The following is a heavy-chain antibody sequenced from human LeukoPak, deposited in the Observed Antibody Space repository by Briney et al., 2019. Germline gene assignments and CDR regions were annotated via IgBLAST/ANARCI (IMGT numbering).Heavy chain of an antibody. Sequence: PSETLSLTCAVYIDSFSNYHWNWIRQTPAKGMEWIGEVNESGGTNISPSLRSRVILSVDTSKNQFSLKLISVTVADTAVYYCARDRYYYDSSGSKNAFDIWGQGTMVTVSS. CDR1: IDSFSNYH. CDR3: ARDRYYYDSSGSKNAFDI. CDR2: VNESGGT. V-gene: IGHV4-34*01. D-gene: IGHD3-22*01. J-gene: IGHJ3*02.